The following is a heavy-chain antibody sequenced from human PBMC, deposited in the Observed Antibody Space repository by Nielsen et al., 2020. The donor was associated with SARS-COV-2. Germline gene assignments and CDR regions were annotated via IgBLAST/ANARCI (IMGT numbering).Heavy chain of an antibody. CDR1: GFTFSRHD. V-gene: IGHV1-18*04. D-gene: IGHD6-25*01. CDR3: STGLGSGYYNY. CDR2: VSAYNGNT. Sequence: ASVKFSCKGSGFTFSRHDHGITWVRQAPGQGLEWMGWVSAYNGNTNNAQKFQGRVTMTIDTSTSTAYVELRSLRSDDTAVYYCSTGLGSGYYNYWGQGSLVTVSS. J-gene: IGHJ4*02.